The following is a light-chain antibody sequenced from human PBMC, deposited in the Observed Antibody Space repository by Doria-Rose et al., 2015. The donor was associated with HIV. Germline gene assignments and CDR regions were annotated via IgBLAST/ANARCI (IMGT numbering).Light chain of an antibody. J-gene: IGKJ1*01. V-gene: IGKV3-20*01. CDR3: HQYGTSWT. Sequence: TQSPGTLSLSPGERATLSRRASQSFSSTYLAWYQQKPGQAPSLLIYDGSTSATGIPDRFSASRSGTDFTLTINRLEPEDFALYYCHQYGTSWTFGQGTKVEI. CDR1: QSFSSTY. CDR2: DGS.